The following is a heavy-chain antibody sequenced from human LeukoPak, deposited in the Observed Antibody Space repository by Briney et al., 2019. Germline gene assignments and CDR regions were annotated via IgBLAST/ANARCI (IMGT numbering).Heavy chain of an antibody. J-gene: IGHJ4*02. CDR2: ISNTGSTI. CDR1: GFTVRSSY. D-gene: IGHD1-14*01. V-gene: IGHV3-11*01. CDR3: ARVATGWLSFVY. Sequence: AGGSLRLSCAVSGFTVRSSYMSWIRQAPGKGLEWVSYISNTGSTIYYADSVKGRFTISRDNTKNSLYLQMNSLRAEDTAVYYCARVATGWLSFVYWGQGTLVTVSS.